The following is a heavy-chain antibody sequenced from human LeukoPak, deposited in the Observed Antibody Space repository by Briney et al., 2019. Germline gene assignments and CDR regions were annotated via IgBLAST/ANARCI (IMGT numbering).Heavy chain of an antibody. CDR3: AKQLGFCRDGSCLFPY. J-gene: IGHJ4*02. Sequence: GGSLRLSCAASGFTFSSSAMSWVRQAPGKGLEWVSAISNNGGYTYYADSAQGRFTISRDNSKSTLCLQMNSLRAEDTAVYYLAKQLGFCRDGSCLFPYWGQGNLVTGSS. V-gene: IGHV3-23*01. D-gene: IGHD2-15*01. CDR2: ISNNGGYT. CDR1: GFTFSSSA.